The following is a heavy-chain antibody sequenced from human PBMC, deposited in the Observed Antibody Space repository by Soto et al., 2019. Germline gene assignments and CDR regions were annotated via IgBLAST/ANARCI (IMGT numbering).Heavy chain of an antibody. Sequence: GGSLRLSCAASGFTFSSYGMHWVRQAPGKGLEWVAVISYDGSNKYYADSVKGRFTISRDNSKNTLYLQKNSLRAEDTAVYYCAKIGPITMVRGVIEDLYYYYGMDVWGQGTTVTVSS. D-gene: IGHD3-10*01. CDR2: ISYDGSNK. V-gene: IGHV3-30*18. J-gene: IGHJ6*02. CDR3: AKIGPITMVRGVIEDLYYYYGMDV. CDR1: GFTFSSYG.